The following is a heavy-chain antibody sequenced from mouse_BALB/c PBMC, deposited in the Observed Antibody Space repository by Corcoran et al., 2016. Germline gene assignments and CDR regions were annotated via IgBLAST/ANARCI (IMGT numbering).Heavy chain of an antibody. CDR1: GYSFTGYY. D-gene: IGHD1-1*01. CDR3: ARRNYGEAMDY. Sequence: LVKTGASVKISCKASGYSFTGYYMHWVKQSHGKSLEWIGYISCYNGATSYNQKFKGKATFTVDTSSSTAYMQFNSLTSEDSVVYYCARRNYGEAMDYWGQGTSVTVSS. CDR2: ISCYNGAT. V-gene: IGHV1S34*01. J-gene: IGHJ4*01.